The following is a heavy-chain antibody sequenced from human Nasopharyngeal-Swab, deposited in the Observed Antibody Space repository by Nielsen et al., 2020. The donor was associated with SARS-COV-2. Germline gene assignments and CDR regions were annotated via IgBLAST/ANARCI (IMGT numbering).Heavy chain of an antibody. D-gene: IGHD6-6*01. CDR1: GGSFSGYY. CDR2: INHSGST. J-gene: IGHJ6*02. CDR3: ARWGVSSSFYYYYGMDV. Sequence: SETLSLTCAVYGGSFSGYYWSWIRKPPGKGLEWIGEINHSGSTNYNPSLKSRVTISVDTSKNQFSLKLSSVTAADTAVYYCARWGVSSSFYYYYGMDVWGQGTTVTVSS. V-gene: IGHV4-34*01.